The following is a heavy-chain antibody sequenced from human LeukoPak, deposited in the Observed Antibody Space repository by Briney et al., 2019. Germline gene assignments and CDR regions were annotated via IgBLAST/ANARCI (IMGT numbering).Heavy chain of an antibody. J-gene: IGHJ3*02. CDR1: GFTFSDYY. D-gene: IGHD2-21*02. Sequence: GGSLRLSCAASGFTFSDYYMSWIRQAPVKGLEWVSYIGRSGSTIYYADSVKGRFTISRDNAKNSLYLQMNSLRAEDTAVYYCARDKLVVVTPGAFDIWGQGTMVTVSS. V-gene: IGHV3-11*01. CDR2: IGRSGSTI. CDR3: ARDKLVVVTPGAFDI.